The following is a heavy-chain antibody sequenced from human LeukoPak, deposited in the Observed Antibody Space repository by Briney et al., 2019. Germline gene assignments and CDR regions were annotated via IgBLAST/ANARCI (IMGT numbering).Heavy chain of an antibody. CDR2: IYYSGST. CDR1: GGSISSGGYY. V-gene: IGHV4-31*03. Sequence: PSQTLSLTCTVSGGSISSGGYYWGWIRQHPGKGLEWIGYIYYSGSTYYSPSLKSRFAISVDTSKNQFSLKLSSVTAADTAVYYCARGSRSAYYFDYWGQGTLVTVSS. CDR3: ARGSRSAYYFDY. J-gene: IGHJ4*02.